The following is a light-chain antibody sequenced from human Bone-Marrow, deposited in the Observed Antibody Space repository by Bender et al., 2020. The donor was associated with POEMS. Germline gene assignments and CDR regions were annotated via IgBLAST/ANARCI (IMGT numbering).Light chain of an antibody. Sequence: QSALTQPASVSGSPRQSITISCTGTSSDVGAYNYVSWYQQHPGKAPKLLIYDATDRPSGVSNRFFGSKSGNTASLTMSGLQAEDEADYFCCSYTSSSTPVVFGGGTKLTVL. CDR1: SSDVGAYNY. J-gene: IGLJ2*01. CDR3: CSYTSSSTPVV. CDR2: DAT. V-gene: IGLV2-14*03.